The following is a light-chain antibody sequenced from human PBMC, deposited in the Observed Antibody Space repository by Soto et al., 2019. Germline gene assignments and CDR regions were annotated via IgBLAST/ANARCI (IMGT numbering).Light chain of an antibody. J-gene: IGLJ3*02. CDR1: SSNIGAGYD. CDR2: SNS. Sequence: QSVLTQPPSVSGAPGQRVIISCTGSSSNIGAGYDVHWYQQLPGTAPKLLIYSNSNRPSGVPDRFSGSKSGTSASLAITGLQAEDEADYYCQSYDSSLSGWVFGGGTKVTVL. V-gene: IGLV1-40*01. CDR3: QSYDSSLSGWV.